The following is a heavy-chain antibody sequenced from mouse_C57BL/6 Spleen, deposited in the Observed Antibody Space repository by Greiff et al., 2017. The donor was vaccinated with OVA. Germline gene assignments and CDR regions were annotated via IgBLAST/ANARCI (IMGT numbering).Heavy chain of an antibody. CDR1: GYTFTSYW. Sequence: QVQLQQPGAELVKPGASVKLSCKASGYTFTSYWMHWVKQRPGQGLEWIGMIHPTSGSTNYHEKFKSKDPLPVDKSSSTAYMQLSSLTSEDSAVYYGARRGTTVVEVYAMDYWGQGTSVTVSS. V-gene: IGHV1-64*01. D-gene: IGHD1-1*01. CDR2: IHPTSGST. J-gene: IGHJ4*01. CDR3: ARRGTTVVEVYAMDY.